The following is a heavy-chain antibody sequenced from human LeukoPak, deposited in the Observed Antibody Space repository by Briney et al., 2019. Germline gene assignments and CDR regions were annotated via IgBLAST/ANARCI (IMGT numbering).Heavy chain of an antibody. Sequence: SGTLTLTCAASGGTFSNDCWSWVRQAPGKTLEWIAFISCSGNSNYNASLKSRLTISLDKYKNKLSLMLISVIAADTAVYYCSGELLSGDTSIGNWGQGTLVTVSS. CDR1: GGTFSNDC. D-gene: IGHD7-27*01. CDR2: ISCSGNS. CDR3: SGELLSGDTSIGN. V-gene: IGHV4-59*12. J-gene: IGHJ4*02.